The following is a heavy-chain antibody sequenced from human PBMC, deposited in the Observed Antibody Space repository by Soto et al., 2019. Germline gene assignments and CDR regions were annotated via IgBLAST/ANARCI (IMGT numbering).Heavy chain of an antibody. Sequence: QVHLVQSGAEVKKPGASVKVSCKASGYTFTNYDIGWVRQAPGQGLEWMGWISPYSGNTKYAQKFQGRVTMTTDTSTTTAYMELRSLRSDDTAVFYCVRFASSGWYTGGYWGQGTLVTVSS. CDR1: GYTFTNYD. D-gene: IGHD6-19*01. V-gene: IGHV1-18*01. J-gene: IGHJ4*02. CDR2: ISPYSGNT. CDR3: VRFASSGWYTGGY.